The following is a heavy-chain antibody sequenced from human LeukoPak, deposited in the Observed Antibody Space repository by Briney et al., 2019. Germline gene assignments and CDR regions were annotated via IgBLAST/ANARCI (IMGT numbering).Heavy chain of an antibody. J-gene: IGHJ3*02. Sequence: ASVKVSCKVSGYTLTQLSVHWVRQAPGKGLEWMGGFDVEDGEIIYPQKFQGRVTMTEDTSTDTAYMELSSLRSEDTAVYYCATNRQIMILGVVIMPAFDIWGQGTMVTVSS. CDR3: ATNRQIMILGVVIMPAFDI. V-gene: IGHV1-24*01. D-gene: IGHD3-3*01. CDR2: FDVEDGEI. CDR1: GYTLTQLS.